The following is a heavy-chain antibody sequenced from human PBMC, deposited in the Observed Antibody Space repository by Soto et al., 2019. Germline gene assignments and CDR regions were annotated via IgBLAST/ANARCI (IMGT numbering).Heavy chain of an antibody. V-gene: IGHV5-51*01. J-gene: IGHJ6*02. D-gene: IGHD2-2*01. CDR2: IYPGDSDT. Sequence: PXESLKISCKGSGYSFTSYWIGWVRQMPGKGLEWMGIIYPGDSDTRYSPSFQGQVTISADKSISTAYLQWSSLKASDTAMYYCARSCSSTSCSPWDYYYDMDVWGQGTTVTVSS. CDR1: GYSFTSYW. CDR3: ARSCSSTSCSPWDYYYDMDV.